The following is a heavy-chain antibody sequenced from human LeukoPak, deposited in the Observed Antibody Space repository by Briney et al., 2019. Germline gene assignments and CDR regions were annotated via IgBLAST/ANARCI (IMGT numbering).Heavy chain of an antibody. CDR1: GFTFSSYS. CDR2: ISSSSSYI. Sequence: GGSLRLSCAASGFTFSSYSMNWVRQAPGKGLEWVSSISSSSSYIYYADSVKGRFTISRDNAKNSLYLQMNSLRAEDTAVYYCARSPDYGDYDSLADYWGQGTLVTVSS. J-gene: IGHJ4*02. V-gene: IGHV3-21*01. CDR3: ARSPDYGDYDSLADY. D-gene: IGHD4-17*01.